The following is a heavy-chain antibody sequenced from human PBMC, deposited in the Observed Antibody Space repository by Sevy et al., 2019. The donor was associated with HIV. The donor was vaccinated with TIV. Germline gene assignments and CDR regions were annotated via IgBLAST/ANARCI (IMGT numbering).Heavy chain of an antibody. J-gene: IGHJ6*02. CDR1: GVSISTHS. V-gene: IGHV4-59*11. CDR2: IYYNGNA. CDR3: ARDMDNFYGMDV. Sequence: SETLSLTCTVSGVSISTHSWSWIRQPPGKGLEYIGDIYYNGNANYNPSFQSRVTISGDTSMNQLSLKLTSVTAADTAVYYCARDMDNFYGMDVWGQGTTVTVSS. D-gene: IGHD3-10*01.